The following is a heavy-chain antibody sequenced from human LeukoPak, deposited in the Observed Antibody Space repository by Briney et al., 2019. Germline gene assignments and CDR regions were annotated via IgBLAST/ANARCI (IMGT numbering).Heavy chain of an antibody. CDR1: GFIFSGYY. V-gene: IGHV3-11*01. D-gene: IGHD3/OR15-3a*01. CDR2: INGSGNDI. Sequence: GGSLRLSCATSGFIFSGYYMSWIRQAPGKGLEWVSYINGSGNDISYADSVKGRFTISRDNAKGSLYLQMNSLRAADTAVYYCGTHAGRTGSDDWGQGTLVTVSS. CDR3: GTHAGRTGSDD. J-gene: IGHJ4*02.